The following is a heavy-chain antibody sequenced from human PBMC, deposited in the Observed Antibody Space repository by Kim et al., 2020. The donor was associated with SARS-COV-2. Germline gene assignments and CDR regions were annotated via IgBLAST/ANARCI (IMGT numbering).Heavy chain of an antibody. CDR1: GYTLTELS. CDR2: FDPEDGET. D-gene: IGHD3-10*01. Sequence: ASVKVSCKVSGYTLTELSMHWVRQAPGKGLEWMGGFDPEDGETIYAQKFQGRVTMTEDTSTDTAYMELSSLRSEDTAVYYCATGGMVRGRNWFDPWGQGTLVTVSS. J-gene: IGHJ5*02. CDR3: ATGGMVRGRNWFDP. V-gene: IGHV1-24*01.